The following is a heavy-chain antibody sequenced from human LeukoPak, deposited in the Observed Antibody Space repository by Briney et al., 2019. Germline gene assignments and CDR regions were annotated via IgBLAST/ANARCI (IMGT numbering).Heavy chain of an antibody. CDR2: ISYDGSNK. D-gene: IGHD2-2*01. CDR1: GFTFSSYG. CDR3: ARDGKYCSSTSCYRGAFDI. V-gene: IGHV3-30*03. Sequence: PGGSLRLSCAASGFTFSSYGMHWVRQAPGKGLEWVAVISYDGSNKYYADSVKGRFTISRDNSKNSLYLQMNSLRAEDTAVYYCARDGKYCSSTSCYRGAFDIWGQGTMVTVSS. J-gene: IGHJ3*02.